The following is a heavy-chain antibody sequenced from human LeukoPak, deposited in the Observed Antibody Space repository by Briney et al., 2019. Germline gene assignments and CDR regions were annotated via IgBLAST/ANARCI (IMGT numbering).Heavy chain of an antibody. J-gene: IGHJ4*02. CDR2: ISSDSTNI. D-gene: IGHD2-15*01. CDR1: GFTFSIHG. CDR3: ARDGSGSGDY. V-gene: IGHV3-21*01. Sequence: GGSLRLSCAASGFTFSIHGMNWGRQAPGEGLEWVAPISSDSTNIYDTDSVKGRFTISSDNAKNSLYLQMNSLILEDTAVYYCARDGSGSGDYWGQGTLVTVSS.